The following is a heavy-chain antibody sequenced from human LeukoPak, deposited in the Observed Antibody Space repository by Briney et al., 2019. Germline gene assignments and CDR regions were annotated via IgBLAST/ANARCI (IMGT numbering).Heavy chain of an antibody. V-gene: IGHV4-59*01. CDR2: IYYSGST. CDR1: GGSISSYY. J-gene: IGHJ4*02. CDR3: ARVGTYGSGSYLSWLDY. D-gene: IGHD3-10*01. Sequence: SETLSLTCTVSGGSISSYYWSWIRQPPGQGLEWIGYIYYSGSTNYNSSLKRRVKISVHTSKNQFSLKLSSVTAADTAVYYCARVGTYGSGSYLSWLDYWGQGTLVTVSS.